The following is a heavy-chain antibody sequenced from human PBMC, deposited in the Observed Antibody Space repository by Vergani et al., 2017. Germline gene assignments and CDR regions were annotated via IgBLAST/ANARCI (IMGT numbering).Heavy chain of an antibody. V-gene: IGHV4-39*07. CDR3: ARPYCSGGSCYFDY. CDR2: IYYSGST. Sequence: QLQLQESGPGLVKPSETLSLTCTVSGGSISSSSYYWGWIRQPRGKGLEWIGSIYYSGSTYYNPSLKSRVTISVDTSKNQFSLKLSSVTAADTAVYYCARPYCSGGSCYFDYWGQGTLVTVSS. J-gene: IGHJ4*02. CDR1: GGSISSSSYY. D-gene: IGHD2-15*01.